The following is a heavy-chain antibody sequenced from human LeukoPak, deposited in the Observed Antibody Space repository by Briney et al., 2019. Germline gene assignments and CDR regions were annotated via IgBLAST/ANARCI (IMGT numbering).Heavy chain of an antibody. V-gene: IGHV3-7*03. CDR3: AKGSAWSADY. J-gene: IGHJ4*02. CDR2: ISPDGSNK. Sequence: PGGSLRLSCEASGFTFSRSWMFWVRQAPGKGLEWVAHISPDGSNKYHIESVKGRFSGSRDNAKNSLYLQMNSLRAEDTAIYYCAKGSAWSADYWGQGTLVTVSS. CDR1: GFTFSRSW. D-gene: IGHD2-15*01.